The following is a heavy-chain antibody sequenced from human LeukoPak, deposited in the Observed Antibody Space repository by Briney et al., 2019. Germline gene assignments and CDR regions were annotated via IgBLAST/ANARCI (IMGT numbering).Heavy chain of an antibody. Sequence: SETLSLTCAVYGGSFSGYYWSWIRQPPGKGLEWIGEINHSGSTNYNPSLTSRVTISVDTSKNQFSLTLSSVTAADTGVYYCARWEYSYGSLWGQGTLVTVSS. V-gene: IGHV4-34*01. D-gene: IGHD5-18*01. CDR2: INHSGST. CDR3: ARWEYSYGSL. J-gene: IGHJ4*02. CDR1: GGSFSGYY.